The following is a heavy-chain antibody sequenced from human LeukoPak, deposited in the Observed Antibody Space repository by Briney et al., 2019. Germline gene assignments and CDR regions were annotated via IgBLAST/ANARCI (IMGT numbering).Heavy chain of an antibody. CDR3: ARFNWDILYYYYGMDV. CDR2: MNPNSGNT. D-gene: IGHD2-15*01. V-gene: IGHV1-8*01. J-gene: IGHJ6*02. Sequence: ASVKVSCKASGYTFTSYDINWVRQATGQGLEWMGWMNPNSGNTGYAQKFQGRVTMTRNTSISTAYMELSSLRSEDTAVYYCARFNWDILYYYYGMDVWGQGTTVTVSS. CDR1: GYTFTSYD.